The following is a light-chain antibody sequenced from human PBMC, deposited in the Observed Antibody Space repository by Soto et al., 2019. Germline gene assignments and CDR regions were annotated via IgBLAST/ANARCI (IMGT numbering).Light chain of an antibody. J-gene: IGKJ2*01. Sequence: DIQMTQSPSSLSASVGDRVTITCRASQTISTYLNWYQQKPGKAPKLLIYAASTLQSGVPSRFSGSGSGTDFTLTINSLQTEDFATYYCQQSHGIPYTFGQGTKLKIK. CDR2: AAS. V-gene: IGKV1-39*01. CDR1: QTISTY. CDR3: QQSHGIPYT.